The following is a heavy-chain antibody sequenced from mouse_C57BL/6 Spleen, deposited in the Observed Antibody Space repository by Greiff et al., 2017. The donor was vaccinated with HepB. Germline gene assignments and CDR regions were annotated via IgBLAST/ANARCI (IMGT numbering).Heavy chain of an antibody. Sequence: VQRVESGPGLVAPSQSLSITCTVSGFSLTSYGVSWVRQPPGKGLEWLGVIWGDGSTNYHSALISRLSISKDNSKSQVFLKLNSLQTDDTATYYCAKQGTTVVPVDWYFDVWGTGTTVTVSS. CDR3: AKQGTTVVPVDWYFDV. CDR2: IWGDGST. J-gene: IGHJ1*03. D-gene: IGHD1-1*01. CDR1: GFSLTSYG. V-gene: IGHV2-3*01.